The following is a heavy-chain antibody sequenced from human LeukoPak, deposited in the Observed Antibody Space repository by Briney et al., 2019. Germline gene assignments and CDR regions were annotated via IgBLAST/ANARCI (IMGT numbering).Heavy chain of an antibody. Sequence: SETLSLTCAVYGGSFSGYYWSWIRQPPGKGLEWIGEINHSGSTNYNPSLKSRVTISVDTSKNQFSLKLSSVTAADTAVYYCARGYIVATYDAFDIWGQGTMVTVSS. CDR1: GGSFSGYY. CDR2: INHSGST. CDR3: ARGYIVATYDAFDI. V-gene: IGHV4-34*01. J-gene: IGHJ3*02. D-gene: IGHD5-12*01.